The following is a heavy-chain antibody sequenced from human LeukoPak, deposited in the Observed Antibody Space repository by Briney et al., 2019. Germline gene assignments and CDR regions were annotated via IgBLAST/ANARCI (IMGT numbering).Heavy chain of an antibody. CDR1: GDSVSSNSAA. Sequence: SQTLSLTCAISGDSVSSNSAAWNWIRQSPSRGLEWLGRTYYRSKWYNDYAVSVKSRITINPDSSKNQFSLQLNSVTPEDTAVYYCARAVDTATVAGYNWFDPWGQGTLVTVSS. CDR2: TYYRSKWYN. CDR3: ARAVDTATVAGYNWFDP. D-gene: IGHD5-18*01. J-gene: IGHJ5*02. V-gene: IGHV6-1*01.